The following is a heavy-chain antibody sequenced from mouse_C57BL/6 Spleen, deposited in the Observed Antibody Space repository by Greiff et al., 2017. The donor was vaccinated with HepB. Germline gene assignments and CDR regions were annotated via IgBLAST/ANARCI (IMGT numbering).Heavy chain of an antibody. Sequence: VQLQQSGAELVKPGASVKMSCKASGYTFTSYWITWVKQRPGQGLEWIGDIYPGSGSTNYNEKFKSKATLTVDTSSSTAYMQLSSLTSEDSAVYYCARENYYGSSYRYFDVWGTGTTVTVSS. V-gene: IGHV1-55*01. J-gene: IGHJ1*03. CDR3: ARENYYGSSYRYFDV. D-gene: IGHD1-1*01. CDR1: GYTFTSYW. CDR2: IYPGSGST.